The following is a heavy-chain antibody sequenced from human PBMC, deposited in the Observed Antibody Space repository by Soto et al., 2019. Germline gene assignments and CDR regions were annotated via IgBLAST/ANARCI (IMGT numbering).Heavy chain of an antibody. CDR3: ATPARYYDVWSGYPVFDY. CDR1: GGTFSDCG. J-gene: IGHJ4*02. D-gene: IGHD3-3*01. CDR2: IIPMFGTR. V-gene: IGHV1-69*13. Sequence: ASVKVSCKASGGTFSDCGISWLLQAPVQALEWVGGIIPMFGTRNHAQKFQGRVTVTADESTSTAYMELNSLRSEDTAVYYCATPARYYDVWSGYPVFDYWGQGTQVTVSS.